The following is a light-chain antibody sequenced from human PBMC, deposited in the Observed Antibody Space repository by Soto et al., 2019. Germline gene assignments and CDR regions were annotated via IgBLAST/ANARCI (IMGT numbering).Light chain of an antibody. CDR3: ISYTGSSTSYV. V-gene: IGLV2-14*01. J-gene: IGLJ1*01. CDR1: SSDVGSYDH. Sequence: QSVVAQPACVSGSPGQSITISCSGTSSDVGSYDHVAWYQQFPGKTPKLMIYEVSNRPSGVSSRFSGSKSGNTASLTISGLQAEDEADYYCISYTGSSTSYVFGSGTKVTAL. CDR2: EVS.